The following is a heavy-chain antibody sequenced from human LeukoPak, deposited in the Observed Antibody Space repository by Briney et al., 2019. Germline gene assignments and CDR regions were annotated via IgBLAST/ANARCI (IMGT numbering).Heavy chain of an antibody. Sequence: GESLKISCKGSGYSFTSYWIGWVRQMPGKGLEWMGIIYPGDSDTRYSPSFQGQVTISADKSISTAYLQWSSLKASDTAMYYCARPANDISYTNGVCYNDYWGQGTLVTVSS. CDR1: GYSFTSYW. J-gene: IGHJ4*02. D-gene: IGHD2-8*01. CDR3: ARPANDISYTNGVCYNDY. V-gene: IGHV5-51*01. CDR2: IYPGDSDT.